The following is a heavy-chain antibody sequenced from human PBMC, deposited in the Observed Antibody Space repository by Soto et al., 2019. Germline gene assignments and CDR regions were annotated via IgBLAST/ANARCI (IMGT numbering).Heavy chain of an antibody. D-gene: IGHD3-3*01. J-gene: IGHJ3*02. CDR2: ISAYNGNT. Sequence: QVQLLQSGAEVTKPGPSVKVSCKASGYTFTSYGISWVRLAPGQALEWMGWISAYNGNTNYAQKLQGRVTMTTDTSRSTSYMELRSLRSYDPAVYYCAGPSDVLRFLEWSSPLDAFDIWCQGKMVTVSS. CDR3: AGPSDVLRFLEWSSPLDAFDI. V-gene: IGHV1-18*01. CDR1: GYTFTSYG.